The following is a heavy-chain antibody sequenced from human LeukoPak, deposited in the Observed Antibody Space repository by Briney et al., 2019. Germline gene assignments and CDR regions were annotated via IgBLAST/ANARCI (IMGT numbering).Heavy chain of an antibody. CDR2: INHSGST. V-gene: IGHV4-34*01. CDR1: GGSFSGYY. D-gene: IGHD3-10*01. CDR3: ARGRITMVRGVITALDY. J-gene: IGHJ4*02. Sequence: TSETLSLTCAVYGGSFSGYYWSWIRQPPGKGLEWIGEINHSGSTNYNPSLKSRVTISVDTSKNQFSLKLSSVTAADTAVYYCARGRITMVRGVITALDYWGQGTLVTVSS.